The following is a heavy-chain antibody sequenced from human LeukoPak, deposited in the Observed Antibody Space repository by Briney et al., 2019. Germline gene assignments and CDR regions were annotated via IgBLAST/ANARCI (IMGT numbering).Heavy chain of an antibody. CDR1: GYTFTSYG. D-gene: IGHD3-16*02. V-gene: IGHV1-18*01. J-gene: IGHJ3*02. CDR2: ISAYNGNT. CDR3: ARGVMITFGGVIDLDAFDI. Sequence: ASVKVSCKASGYTFTSYGISWVRQAPGQGLEWMGWISAYNGNTNYAQKLQGRVTMTTDTSTSTAYMELRSLRSDDTAVCYCARGVMITFGGVIDLDAFDIWGQGTMVTVSS.